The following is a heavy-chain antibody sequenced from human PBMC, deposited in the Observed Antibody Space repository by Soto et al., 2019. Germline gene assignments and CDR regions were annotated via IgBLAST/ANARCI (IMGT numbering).Heavy chain of an antibody. CDR2: INHSGST. D-gene: IGHD3-10*01. J-gene: IGHJ6*02. V-gene: IGHV4-34*01. CDR1: GGSFSGYY. CDR3: ARFSGIYYYGMDV. Sequence: SETLSLTCAVYGGSFSGYYWSWIRQPPGKGQEWIGEINHSGSTNYNPSLKSRVTISVDTSKNQFSLKLSSVTAADTAVYYCARFSGIYYYGMDVWGQGTTVIVSS.